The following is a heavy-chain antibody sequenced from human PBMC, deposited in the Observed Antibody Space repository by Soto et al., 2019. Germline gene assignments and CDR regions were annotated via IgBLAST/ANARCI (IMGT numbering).Heavy chain of an antibody. CDR1: GGSISSGGYY. V-gene: IGHV4-31*03. CDR3: ARERERGFGESRPEYFQH. D-gene: IGHD3-10*01. Sequence: QVQLQESGPGLVKPSQTLSLTCTVSGGSISSGGYYWSWIRQHPGKGLEWIGYIYYSGSTYYNPSLKIRVTISVDTSKNQFSLKLSSVTAADTAVYYCARERERGFGESRPEYFQHWGQGTLVTVSS. CDR2: IYYSGST. J-gene: IGHJ1*01.